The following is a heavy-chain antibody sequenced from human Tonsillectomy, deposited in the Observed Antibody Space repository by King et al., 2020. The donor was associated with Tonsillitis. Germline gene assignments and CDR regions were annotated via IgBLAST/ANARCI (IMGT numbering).Heavy chain of an antibody. CDR2: IIPILGIA. CDR3: ASLYSYGWVSPWRYFQH. D-gene: IGHD3-10*01. CDR1: GGTFSSYA. Sequence: VQLVESGAEVKKPGSSVKVSCKASGGTFSSYAISWVRQAPGQGLEWMGRIIPILGIANYAQKFQGRVTITADKSTGTAYMELSSLRSEDTAVYYCASLYSYGWVSPWRYFQHWGQGTLVAVYS. V-gene: IGHV1-69*09. J-gene: IGHJ1*01.